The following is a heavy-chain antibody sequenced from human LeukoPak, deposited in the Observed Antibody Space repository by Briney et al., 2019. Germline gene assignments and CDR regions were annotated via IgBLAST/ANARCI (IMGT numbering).Heavy chain of an antibody. J-gene: IGHJ5*02. Sequence: SQTLSLTCTVSGGSISSYYWSWIRHPPGNGREWIGYIYYTGSTNYNPSLKSRVTISVDTSKNQCALMLSSVTAADTAVYYCARARADWFDPWGQGTLVTVSS. CDR1: GGSISSYY. CDR2: IYYTGST. CDR3: ARARADWFDP. V-gene: IGHV4-59*01.